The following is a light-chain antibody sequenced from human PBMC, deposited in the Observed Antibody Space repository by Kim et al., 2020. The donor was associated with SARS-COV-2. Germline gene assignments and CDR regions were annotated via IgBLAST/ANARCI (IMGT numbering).Light chain of an antibody. Sequence: SPGERATLSCRASQSVASSHLAWYQQKPGQAPRLLIYGASSRATGIPDRVSGSGSGTDFTLTISRLEPGDFAVYYCQQFRRSPWTFGQGTKVDIK. CDR2: GAS. V-gene: IGKV3-20*01. J-gene: IGKJ1*01. CDR1: QSVASSH. CDR3: QQFRRSPWT.